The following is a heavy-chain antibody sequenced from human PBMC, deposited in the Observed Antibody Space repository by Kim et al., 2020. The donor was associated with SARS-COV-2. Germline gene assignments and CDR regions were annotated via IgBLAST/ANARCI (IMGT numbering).Heavy chain of an antibody. CDR1: GYTFTGYY. V-gene: IGHV1-2*02. CDR3: ARDARQFQLLTGH. D-gene: IGHD1-1*01. Sequence: ASVKVSCKASGYTFTGYYMHWVRQAPGQGLEWMGWINPNTDGTNYAQKFQGRVTMTRDTSSSTAYMELSGLRGDDTAVYFCARDARQFQLLTGHWGQGTLVTVSS. J-gene: IGHJ4*02. CDR2: INPNTDGT.